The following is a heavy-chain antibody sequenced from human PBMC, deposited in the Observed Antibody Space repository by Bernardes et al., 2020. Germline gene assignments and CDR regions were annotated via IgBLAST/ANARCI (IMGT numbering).Heavy chain of an antibody. J-gene: IGHJ4*02. CDR3: ARETDLDS. CDR1: GFNVYNHD. V-gene: IGHV3-53*05. CDR2: IHTGRNT. Sequence: GGSLRLSRAASGFNVYNHDMSWVRQAPGKGLEWVSVIHTGRNTYYADSVEGRFTISRDNSKNTLYLQMNSLRTDDTAMYYCARETDLDSWGQGTLVSVSS.